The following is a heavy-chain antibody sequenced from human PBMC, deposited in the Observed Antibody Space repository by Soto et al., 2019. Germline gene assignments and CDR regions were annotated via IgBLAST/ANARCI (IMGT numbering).Heavy chain of an antibody. CDR2: VYRTGST. Sequence: QVQLQESGPGLVKPSGTLSLTCAVSGGSISTSNWWSWVGLPPGKGLEWFGEVYRTGSTNYNPSLESRVIVSVDKPKNQCSLKLTSVTAADTAVYYCGRARATMAAAAIFDCWGQGTLVTVSS. D-gene: IGHD6-13*01. V-gene: IGHV4-4*02. J-gene: IGHJ4*02. CDR3: GRARATMAAAAIFDC. CDR1: GGSISTSNW.